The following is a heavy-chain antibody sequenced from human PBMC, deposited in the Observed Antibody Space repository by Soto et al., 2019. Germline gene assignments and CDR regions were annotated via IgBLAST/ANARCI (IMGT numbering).Heavy chain of an antibody. J-gene: IGHJ5*02. Sequence: KQSQTLSLTCAISGDSVSSNSAAWNWIRQSPSRGLEWLGRTYYRSKWYNDYAVSVKSRITINPDTSKNQFSLQLNSVTPEDTAVYYCARDPGYGSGSNNWFDPWGQGTLVTVSS. CDR2: TYYRSKWYN. CDR1: GDSVSSNSAA. D-gene: IGHD3-10*01. V-gene: IGHV6-1*01. CDR3: ARDPGYGSGSNNWFDP.